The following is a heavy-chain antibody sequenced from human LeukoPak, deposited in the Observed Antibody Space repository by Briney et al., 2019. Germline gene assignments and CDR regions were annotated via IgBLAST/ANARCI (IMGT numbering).Heavy chain of an antibody. D-gene: IGHD3-10*01. CDR2: ISGSDGRT. CDR3: AKDPMYYYGSGNSHYSDY. Sequence: GGSLRLSCAASGFTFNSYAMSWVRQAPGKGLECISAISGSDGRTYYADSVKGRFIISRDNSKNTLYLQMNSLRAEDTARYYCAKDPMYYYGSGNSHYSDYWGQGTLVTVSS. V-gene: IGHV3-23*01. J-gene: IGHJ4*02. CDR1: GFTFNSYA.